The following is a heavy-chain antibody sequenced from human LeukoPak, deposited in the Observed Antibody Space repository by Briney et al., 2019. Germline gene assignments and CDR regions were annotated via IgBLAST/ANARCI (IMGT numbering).Heavy chain of an antibody. Sequence: GSLRLSCAASGFIFNNYGLIWVRQAPGKGLEWVSAISNDGGGATYADFVKGRFTIFRDNSKNTVFLQMNSLRAEDTALYYCAKGGSGYFLDLWGHGTLVTVSS. D-gene: IGHD3-22*01. V-gene: IGHV3-23*01. CDR3: AKGGSGYFLDL. CDR2: ISNDGGGA. CDR1: GFIFNNYG. J-gene: IGHJ5*02.